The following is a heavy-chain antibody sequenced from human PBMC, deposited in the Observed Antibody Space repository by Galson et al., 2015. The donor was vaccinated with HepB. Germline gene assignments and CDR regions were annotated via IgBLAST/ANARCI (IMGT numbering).Heavy chain of an antibody. CDR2: IWYDGSNK. CDR1: GFTFSSYG. CDR3: ARGGGDTPFDY. Sequence: SLRLSCAASGFTFSSYGTHWVRQAPGKGLEWVAVIWYDGSNKYYADSVKGRFTISRDNSKNTLYLQMNSLRAEDTAVYYCARGGGDTPFDYWGQGTLVTVSS. V-gene: IGHV3-33*01. J-gene: IGHJ4*02. D-gene: IGHD2-21*02.